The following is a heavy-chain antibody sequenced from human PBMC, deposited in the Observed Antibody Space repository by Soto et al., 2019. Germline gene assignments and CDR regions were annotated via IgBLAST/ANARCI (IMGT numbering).Heavy chain of an antibody. Sequence: ASVKVSCKASGYTFTGHYIHWVRQAPEQGPEWMGEIGPESGATRYAQRFQGRVTMTRDMSSTTVYMELNNLSPDDTAVYYCGRGRSGQIVVFYWGQGTPVTVSS. CDR1: GYTFTGHY. D-gene: IGHD1-26*01. J-gene: IGHJ4*02. CDR2: IGPESGAT. CDR3: GRGRSGQIVVFY. V-gene: IGHV1-2*02.